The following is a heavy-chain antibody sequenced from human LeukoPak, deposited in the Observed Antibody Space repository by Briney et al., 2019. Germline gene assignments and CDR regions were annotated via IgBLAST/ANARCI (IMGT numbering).Heavy chain of an antibody. CDR2: ISGSGSST. CDR1: GFIFSSHA. V-gene: IGHV3-23*01. Sequence: GGSLRLSCAASGFIFSSHAMSWVRQAPGKGLEWVSGISGSGSSTYYADSVKGRFTISRDNSKNTLYLQMNSLRAEDTAVYYCAKGSYYDSSGSFYFDYWGQGTLVTVSS. CDR3: AKGSYYDSSGSFYFDY. D-gene: IGHD3-22*01. J-gene: IGHJ4*02.